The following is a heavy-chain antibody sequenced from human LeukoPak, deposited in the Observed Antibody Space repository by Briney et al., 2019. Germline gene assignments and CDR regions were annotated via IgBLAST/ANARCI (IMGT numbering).Heavy chain of an antibody. CDR3: AKGETRGYSYGYPGYYYYGMDV. CDR1: GDSVSSNSAA. Sequence: SQTLSLTCAISGDSVSSNSAAWNWIRQTPSRGLEWLGRTYYRSKWYNDYAVSVKSRITINPDTSKNQFSLQLNSVTPEDTAVYYCAKGETRGYSYGYPGYYYYGMDVWGQGTTVIVSS. D-gene: IGHD5-18*01. CDR2: TYYRSKWYN. V-gene: IGHV6-1*01. J-gene: IGHJ6*02.